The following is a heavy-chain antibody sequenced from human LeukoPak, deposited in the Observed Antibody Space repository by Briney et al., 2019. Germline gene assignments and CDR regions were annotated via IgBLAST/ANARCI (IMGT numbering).Heavy chain of an antibody. J-gene: IGHJ4*02. CDR1: GFTFSSYE. V-gene: IGHV3-48*03. Sequence: GGSLRPSCAASGFTFSSYEMNWVRQAPGKGLEWVSYISSSGSTIYYADSVKGRFTISRDNAKNSLYLQMNSLRAEDTAVYYCARGLYGDCPDYWGQGTLVTVSS. CDR2: ISSSGSTI. CDR3: ARGLYGDCPDY. D-gene: IGHD4-17*01.